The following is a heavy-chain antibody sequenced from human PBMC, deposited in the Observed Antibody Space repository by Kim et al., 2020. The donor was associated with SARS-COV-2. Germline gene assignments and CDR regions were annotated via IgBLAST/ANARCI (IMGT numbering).Heavy chain of an antibody. J-gene: IGHJ6*02. D-gene: IGHD4-17*01. CDR2: ISGSGGST. V-gene: IGHV3-23*01. CDR3: AKKRVGGEWWYGDSNCCGGGMDV. Sequence: GGSLRLSCAASGFTFSSYAMSWVRQAPGKGLEWVSAISGSGGSTYYADSVKGRFTISRDNSKNTLYLQMNSLRAEDTAVYYCAKKRVGGEWWYGDSNCCGGGMDVWGQGTTVTVSS. CDR1: GFTFSSYA.